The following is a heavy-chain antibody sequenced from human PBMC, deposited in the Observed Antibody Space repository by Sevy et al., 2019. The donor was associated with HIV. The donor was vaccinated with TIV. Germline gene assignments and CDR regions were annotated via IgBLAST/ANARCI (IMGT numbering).Heavy chain of an antibody. J-gene: IGHJ4*02. CDR3: ATLLRVPFDY. V-gene: IGHV3-73*01. CDR1: GFNFSVSA. CDR2: IRSKANNYAT. D-gene: IGHD3-10*01. Sequence: GGYLRLSCAVSGFNFSVSAMHWVRQASGKGLEWLGRIRSKANNYATAYSTSVKGRFTMSRDDSKSTAYLQMNSLKSEDTALYYCATLLRVPFDYWGQGALVTVSS.